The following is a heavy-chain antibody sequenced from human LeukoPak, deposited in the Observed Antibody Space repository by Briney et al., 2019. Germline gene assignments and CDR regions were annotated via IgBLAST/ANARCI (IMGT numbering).Heavy chain of an antibody. D-gene: IGHD5-18*01. Sequence: GGCLRLSCEQSEFTLQDYAMDWVRLVPGRGRVWVSGMSWNSGIIGYADSVKGRFTTSRDNAKNSLYLQMNSLRPEDTALYYCTKDTVAMVTTSDYWGQGTLVTVSS. J-gene: IGHJ4*02. CDR2: MSWNSGII. V-gene: IGHV3-9*01. CDR1: EFTLQDYA. CDR3: TKDTVAMVTTSDY.